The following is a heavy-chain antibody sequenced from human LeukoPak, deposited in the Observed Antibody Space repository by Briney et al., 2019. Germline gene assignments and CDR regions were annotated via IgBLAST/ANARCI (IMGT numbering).Heavy chain of an antibody. V-gene: IGHV4-59*12. CDR2: IYYSGST. CDR3: ARGPTVTYYGMDV. Sequence: SETLSLTCTVSGGSISSYYWSWIRQPPGKGLEWIGYIYYSGSTNYNPSLKSRVTISVDTSKNQFSLKLSSVTAADTAVYYCARGPTVTYYGMDVCGQGTTVTVSS. J-gene: IGHJ6*02. D-gene: IGHD4-17*01. CDR1: GGSISSYY.